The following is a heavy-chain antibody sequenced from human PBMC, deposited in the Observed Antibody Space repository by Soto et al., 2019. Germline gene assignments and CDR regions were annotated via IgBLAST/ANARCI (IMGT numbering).Heavy chain of an antibody. D-gene: IGHD4-17*01. CDR2: ISHSGTT. J-gene: IGHJ6*02. V-gene: IGHV4-38-2*02. Sequence: SETLSLTCLVSGFPISSTYSWGWIRQPPGKGLEWIGSISHSGTTSYSPSLTSRVSISVDTSKNQVSLKLTSVTAADPAVYFCARVTMVIRDSDHFGVDVWGHGITVTVSS. CDR1: GFPISSTYS. CDR3: ARVTMVIRDSDHFGVDV.